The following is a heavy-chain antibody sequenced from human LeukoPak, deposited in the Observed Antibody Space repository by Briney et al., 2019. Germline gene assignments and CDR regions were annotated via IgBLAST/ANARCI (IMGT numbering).Heavy chain of an antibody. CDR2: IYSNEIT. CDR3: ARGSGAATNEALDY. J-gene: IGHJ4*02. Sequence: PSETLSLTCTVSGGSISGSYWTWVRQPAGKGLEWIGRIYSNEITNYNPSLKSRVTMSVDTSKSQFSLKLTSVTAADTAVYYCARGSGAATNEALDYWGQGTLVTVSS. D-gene: IGHD1-26*01. V-gene: IGHV4-4*07. CDR1: GGSISGSY.